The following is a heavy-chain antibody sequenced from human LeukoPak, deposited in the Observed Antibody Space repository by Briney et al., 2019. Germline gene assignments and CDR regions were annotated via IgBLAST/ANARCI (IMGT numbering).Heavy chain of an antibody. CDR3: TSYDSSGYYSPDDAFDI. Sequence: GASVKVSCEASGYTFTSYDINWVRQASGKGLEWVGRIRSKANSYATAYAASVKGRFTISRDDSKNKAYLQMNSLKTEDTAVYYCTSYDSSGYYSPDDAFDIWGQGTTVTVSS. CDR1: GYTFTSYD. J-gene: IGHJ3*02. CDR2: IRSKANSYAT. D-gene: IGHD3-22*01. V-gene: IGHV3-73*01.